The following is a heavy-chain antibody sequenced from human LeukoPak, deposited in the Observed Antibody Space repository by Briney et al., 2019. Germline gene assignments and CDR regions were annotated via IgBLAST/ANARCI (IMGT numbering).Heavy chain of an antibody. Sequence: PGGSLRLSCAASGFTFSTYGMSWVRQAPGKGLEWVSGISGSGGNTYYADSVKGRFTISRDNSKNTLYLQMNSLRAEDTAVYCCAKEDNWNDVLNAFDIWGQGTMVTVSS. D-gene: IGHD1-20*01. CDR3: AKEDNWNDVLNAFDI. J-gene: IGHJ3*02. V-gene: IGHV3-23*01. CDR2: ISGSGGNT. CDR1: GFTFSTYG.